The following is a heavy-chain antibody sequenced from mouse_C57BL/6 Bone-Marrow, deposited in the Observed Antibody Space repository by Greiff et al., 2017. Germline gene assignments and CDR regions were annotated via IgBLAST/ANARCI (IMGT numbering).Heavy chain of an antibody. D-gene: IGHD1-1*01. CDR1: GFTFSSYA. V-gene: IGHV5-4*01. J-gene: IGHJ1*03. Sequence: EVKVVESGGGLVKPGGSLKLSCAASGFTFSSYAMSWVRQTPEKRLEWVATISDGGSYTYYPDNVKGRFTISRDNAKNNLYLQMSHLQSEDTAMYYCARDRGYCSSYCWYFDVWGTGTTVTVSS. CDR3: ARDRGYCSSYCWYFDV. CDR2: ISDGGSYT.